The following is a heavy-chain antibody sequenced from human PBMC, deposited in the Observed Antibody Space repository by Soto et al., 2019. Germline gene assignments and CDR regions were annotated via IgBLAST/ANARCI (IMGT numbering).Heavy chain of an antibody. Sequence: SGGSLRLSCAASGFTFSSYSMNWVRQAPGKGLERVSYISSSNSTIYYADYVKGRFTISRDNAKNSLYLQMNSLRVEDTALYYCAVYDFWSGFDYWGQGTLVTVSS. D-gene: IGHD3-3*01. CDR1: GFTFSSYS. J-gene: IGHJ4*02. CDR3: AVYDFWSGFDY. CDR2: ISSSNSTI. V-gene: IGHV3-48*01.